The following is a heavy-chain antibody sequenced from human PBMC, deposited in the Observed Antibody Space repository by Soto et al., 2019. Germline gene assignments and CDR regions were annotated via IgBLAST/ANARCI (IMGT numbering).Heavy chain of an antibody. V-gene: IGHV3-48*01. CDR2: ISSSSSST. D-gene: IGHD5-12*01. CDR1: VFTFSSYS. Sequence: GGSLRLSCAASVFTFSSYSMNWVRQAPGKGLEWVSSISSSSSSTYYADSVKGRFTISRDNSKNTLYLQMNSLRAEDTAVYYCARGGRYSGYDVYYYYYYMDVWGKGTTVTVSS. J-gene: IGHJ6*03. CDR3: ARGGRYSGYDVYYYYYYMDV.